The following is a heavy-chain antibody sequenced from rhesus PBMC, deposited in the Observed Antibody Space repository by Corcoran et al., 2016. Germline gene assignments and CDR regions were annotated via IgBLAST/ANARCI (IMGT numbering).Heavy chain of an antibody. CDR2: IGGSSGST. CDR1: GYSIRRRSG. Sequence: QVQLQESGPGLVKPSATLSLTCAVSGYSIRRRSGWRWICQPPGKGLEGIGYIGGSSGSTNYNPSLKSRVTISKDTSKNQFSLKLSSVTAADTAVYYCARMGGFDYWGQGVLVTVSS. V-gene: IGHV4-127*01. D-gene: IGHD1-44*02. CDR3: ARMGGFDY. J-gene: IGHJ4*01.